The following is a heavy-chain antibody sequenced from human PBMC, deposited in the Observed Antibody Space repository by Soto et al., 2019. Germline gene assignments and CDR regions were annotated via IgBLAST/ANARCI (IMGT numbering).Heavy chain of an antibody. J-gene: IGHJ4*02. CDR2: ISGSGGST. CDR1: GGSISSSSYY. V-gene: IGHV3-23*01. D-gene: IGHD3-10*01. CDR3: AKDPMYYYGSGSYLYY. Sequence: ETLSLTCTVSGGSISSSSYYWGWVRQAPGKGLEWVSAISGSGGSTYYADSVKGRFTISRDNSKNTLYLQMNSLRAEDTAVYYCAKDPMYYYGSGSYLYYWGQGTLVTVSS.